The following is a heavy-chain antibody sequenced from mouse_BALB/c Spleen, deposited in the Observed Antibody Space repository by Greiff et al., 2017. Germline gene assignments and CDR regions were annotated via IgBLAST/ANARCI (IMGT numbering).Heavy chain of an antibody. CDR3: TRKEYGNPWFAY. Sequence: VQLKESGTVLARPGASVKMSCKASGYTFTSYWMHWVKQRPGQGLEWIGAIYPGNSDTSYNQKFKGKAKLTAVTSTSTAYMELSSLTNEDSAVYYCTRKEYGNPWFAYWGQGTLVTVSA. CDR1: GYTFTSYW. J-gene: IGHJ3*01. V-gene: IGHV1-5*01. CDR2: IYPGNSDT. D-gene: IGHD2-10*02.